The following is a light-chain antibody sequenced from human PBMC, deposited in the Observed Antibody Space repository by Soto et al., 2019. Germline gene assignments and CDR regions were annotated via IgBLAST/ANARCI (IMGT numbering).Light chain of an antibody. V-gene: IGKV1-39*01. CDR1: QAISNY. CDR2: AAS. CDR3: QQTYTYPNS. J-gene: IGKJ1*01. Sequence: DIQMTQSPSSLSASVGDRVTITCRSSQAISNYVSWYQQEPRKAPRLLIYAASSLQSGVPSRFSASGSGTDFTLTISGMQTADFRHYFCQQTYTYPNSFGQGTKVDIK.